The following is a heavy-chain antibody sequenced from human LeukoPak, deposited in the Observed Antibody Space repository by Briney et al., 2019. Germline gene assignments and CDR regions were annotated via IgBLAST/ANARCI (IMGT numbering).Heavy chain of an antibody. V-gene: IGHV3-30*04. Sequence: GGSLRLSCAASGFTFSSYAMHWVRQAPGKGLEGVAVMSYDGSNKYYADSVKGRFTISRDNSKNTLYLQMNSLRAEDTAVYYCARDRDSSSWSRGYFDYWGQGTLVTVSS. CDR2: MSYDGSNK. J-gene: IGHJ4*02. CDR3: ARDRDSSSWSRGYFDY. D-gene: IGHD6-13*01. CDR1: GFTFSSYA.